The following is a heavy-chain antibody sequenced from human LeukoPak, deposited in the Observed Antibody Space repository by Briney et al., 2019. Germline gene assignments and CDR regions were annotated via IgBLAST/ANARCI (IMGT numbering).Heavy chain of an antibody. CDR1: GFTFSSYE. J-gene: IGHJ4*02. V-gene: IGHV3-48*03. CDR3: AREGPQGGDY. CDR2: ISSSGSTI. Sequence: GGSLRLSCAASGFTFSSYEMNWVRQGPGKGLEWVSYISSSGSTIYYAGSVKGRFTISRDNAKNSLYLQMNSLRAEDTAVYYCAREGPQGGDYWGQGTLVTVSS.